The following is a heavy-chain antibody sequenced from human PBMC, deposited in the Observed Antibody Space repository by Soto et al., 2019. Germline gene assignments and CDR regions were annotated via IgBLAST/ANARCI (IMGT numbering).Heavy chain of an antibody. CDR3: ARDGSKYYDFWSGYKNPPYYYYGMDV. D-gene: IGHD3-3*01. CDR1: GFTFSSYS. CDR2: ISSSSSTI. Sequence: GGSLRLSCAASGFTFSSYSMNWVRQAPGKGLEWVSYISSSSSTIYYADSVKGRFTISRDNAKNSLYLQMNSLRDEDTAVYYCARDGSKYYDFWSGYKNPPYYYYGMDVWGQGTTVTVSS. J-gene: IGHJ6*02. V-gene: IGHV3-48*02.